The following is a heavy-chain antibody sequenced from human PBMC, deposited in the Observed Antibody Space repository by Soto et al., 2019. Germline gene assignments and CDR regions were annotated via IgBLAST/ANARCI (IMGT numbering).Heavy chain of an antibody. D-gene: IGHD2-8*01. J-gene: IGHJ4*02. Sequence: PSETLSLTCAVYGGSFSGYYWTWIRQPPGKGLEWIGQINHSGSTNYNPSLRSRVTISVDTSKNQFSLKLSSVTAADTAVYYCARGISMLGVVRTDAADKYYFDSWGLGTLVTVSS. CDR3: ARGISMLGVVRTDAADKYYFDS. CDR1: GGSFSGYY. CDR2: INHSGST. V-gene: IGHV4-34*01.